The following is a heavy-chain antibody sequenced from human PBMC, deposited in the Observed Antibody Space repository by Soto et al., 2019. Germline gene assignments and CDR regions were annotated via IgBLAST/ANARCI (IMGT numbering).Heavy chain of an antibody. D-gene: IGHD3-16*02. CDR2: ISSSSSTI. V-gene: IGHV3-48*02. CDR3: ARDVYWITFGGVIVIPNYYYGMDV. J-gene: IGHJ6*02. Sequence: GGSLRLSCAASGFTFSSYSMNWVRQAPGKGLEWVSYISSSSSTIYYADSVKGRFTIFRDNAKNSLYLQMNSLRDEDTAVYYCARDVYWITFGGVIVIPNYYYGMDVWGQGTTVT. CDR1: GFTFSSYS.